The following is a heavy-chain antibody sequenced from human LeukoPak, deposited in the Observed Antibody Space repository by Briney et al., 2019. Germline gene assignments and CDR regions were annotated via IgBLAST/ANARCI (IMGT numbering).Heavy chain of an antibody. D-gene: IGHD5-24*01. V-gene: IGHV4-4*09. J-gene: IGHJ6*04. CDR3: ARQLGATRLLDV. CDR1: GGSISSYY. Sequence: SETLSLTCIVSGGSISSYYWSWIRQPPGKGLEWIGYIYTSGSTNYNPSLKSRVTISVDTSKNQFSLKLSSVTAADTAVYYCARQLGATRLLDVWGKGTTVTVSS. CDR2: IYTSGST.